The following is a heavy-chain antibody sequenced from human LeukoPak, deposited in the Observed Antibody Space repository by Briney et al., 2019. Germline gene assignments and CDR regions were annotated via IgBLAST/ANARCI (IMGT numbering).Heavy chain of an antibody. CDR2: INHSGST. D-gene: IGHD3-3*01. CDR3: ARNFGVVIINFDY. Sequence: SETLSLTCAVYGGSFSGYYWSWIRQPPGKGLEWIGEINHSGSTNYNPSLKSRVTISVDTSKNQFSLKLSSVTAADTAVYYCARNFGVVIINFDYWGQGTLVTVSS. J-gene: IGHJ4*02. CDR1: GGSFSGYY. V-gene: IGHV4-34*01.